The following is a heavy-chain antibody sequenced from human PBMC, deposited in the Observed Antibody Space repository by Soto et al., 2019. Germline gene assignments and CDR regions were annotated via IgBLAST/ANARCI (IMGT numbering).Heavy chain of an antibody. J-gene: IGHJ5*01. CDR3: ARAYETVFFSGRRNCNWLGS. V-gene: IGHV3-21*06. Sequence: EVQLVESGGGLVEPGGSLRLSCAASKVTFSVYSMTWVRQAPGKGPEWVASIGASGNRYYADSVRGRFTISRDNPESSLFLQLSSLRVDDTAVYFCARAYETVFFSGRRNCNWLGSWGQGTLATVSS. CDR1: KVTFSVYS. CDR2: IGASGNR. D-gene: IGHD2-15*01.